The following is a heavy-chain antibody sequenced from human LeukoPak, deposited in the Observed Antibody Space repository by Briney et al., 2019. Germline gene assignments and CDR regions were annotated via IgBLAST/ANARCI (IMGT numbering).Heavy chain of an antibody. CDR3: AKAIGSSSGWYFDY. CDR1: GFTFSSYG. D-gene: IGHD6-19*01. CDR2: IRYDGSNK. J-gene: IGHJ4*02. Sequence: GGSLRLSCAASGFTFSSYGMHWVRQAPGKGLEWVAFIRYDGSNKYYADSVKGRFTISRDNSKNTLYLQMNSLRAEDTAVYYCAKAIGSSSGWYFDYWGQGTLVTVSS. V-gene: IGHV3-30*02.